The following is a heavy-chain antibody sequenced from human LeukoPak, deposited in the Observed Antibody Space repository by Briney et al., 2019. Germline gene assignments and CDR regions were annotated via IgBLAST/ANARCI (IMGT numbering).Heavy chain of an antibody. CDR3: ARTIPNWNFDY. CDR1: GYSFTSYY. V-gene: IGHV1-46*01. J-gene: IGHJ4*02. Sequence: ASVKVSCKASGYSFTSYYMHWVRQAPGQGLEWMGFINPSGSSAAYAQKFQGRLTMTRDTFTSTDYMELTSLTSDDTAVYYCARTIPNWNFDYWGQGTLVTVSS. D-gene: IGHD1-1*01. CDR2: INPSGSSA.